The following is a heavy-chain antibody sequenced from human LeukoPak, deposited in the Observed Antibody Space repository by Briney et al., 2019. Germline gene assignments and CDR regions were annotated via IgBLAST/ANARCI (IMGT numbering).Heavy chain of an antibody. CDR2: ISAYNGNV. CDR3: ARDLHNYYGMDE. Sequence: GASVKVSFKPSGYTFTSYGISWVRQAPGQGLEWMGWISAYNGNVNYAQNFQGRVTMTRDTSTRTAYMELRSLRSDDTAVYYCARDLHNYYGMDEWGQGTTVTVSS. J-gene: IGHJ6*02. V-gene: IGHV1-18*01. CDR1: GYTFTSYG.